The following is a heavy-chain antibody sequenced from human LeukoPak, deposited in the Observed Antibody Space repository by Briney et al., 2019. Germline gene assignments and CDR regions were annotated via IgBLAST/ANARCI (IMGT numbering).Heavy chain of an antibody. Sequence: GGSLRLSCAASGFTFSSYGMHWFRQTPGKGLEWVAVIAYDGSRAFYADSVKGRFTISRDNSKNTMSVQMDDLRAEDTAVYYCTRYNNDHFDYWGQGTLVTVSS. CDR1: GFTFSSYG. CDR3: TRYNNDHFDY. J-gene: IGHJ4*02. D-gene: IGHD1-14*01. V-gene: IGHV3-33*08. CDR2: IAYDGSRA.